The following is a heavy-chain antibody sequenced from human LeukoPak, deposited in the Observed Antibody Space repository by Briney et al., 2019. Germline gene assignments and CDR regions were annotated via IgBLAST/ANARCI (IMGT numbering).Heavy chain of an antibody. CDR3: ARDRGGNWNSSNFDY. V-gene: IGHV1-69*06. J-gene: IGHJ4*02. CDR2: IIPIFGTA. Sequence: GASVKVSCKASGGTFSSYAISWVRQTPGQGLEWMGGIIPIFGTANYAQKFQGRVTITADKSTSTAYMELSSLRSEDTAVYYCARDRGGNWNSSNFDYWGQGTLVTVSS. D-gene: IGHD1-7*01. CDR1: GGTFSSYA.